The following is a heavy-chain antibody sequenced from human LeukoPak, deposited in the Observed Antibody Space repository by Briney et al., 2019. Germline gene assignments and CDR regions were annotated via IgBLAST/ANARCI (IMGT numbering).Heavy chain of an antibody. V-gene: IGHV3-21*01. Sequence: GGSLRLSCAASGFTFSSYSMNWVRQAPGQGLEWVSSISSSSSYIYYADSVKGRFTISRDNAKNSLYLQMNSLRAEDTAVYYCARANLRYFDWPSLTDYWGQGALVTVSS. J-gene: IGHJ4*02. CDR3: ARANLRYFDWPSLTDY. D-gene: IGHD3-9*01. CDR1: GFTFSSYS. CDR2: ISSSSSYI.